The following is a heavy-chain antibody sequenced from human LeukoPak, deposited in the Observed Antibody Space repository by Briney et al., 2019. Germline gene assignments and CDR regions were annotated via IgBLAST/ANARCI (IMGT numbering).Heavy chain of an antibody. V-gene: IGHV4-61*02. CDR1: GGSISSGGYS. CDR3: ARGGELLNY. D-gene: IGHD1-7*01. CDR2: IYTSGST. Sequence: SETLSLTCAVSGGSISSGGYSWSWIRQPAGKGLEWIGRIYTSGSTSYSPSLKSRVTISLDTSKNQFSLRLSSVTAADTAVYYCARGGELLNYLGQGTLVTVSS. J-gene: IGHJ4*02.